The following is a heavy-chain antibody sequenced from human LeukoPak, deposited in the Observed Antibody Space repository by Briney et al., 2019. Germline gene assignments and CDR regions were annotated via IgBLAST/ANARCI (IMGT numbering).Heavy chain of an antibody. CDR3: ARASPSGKRGPACDY. CDR1: GGTFSSYA. CDR2: ISAYNGNT. J-gene: IGHJ4*02. V-gene: IGHV1-18*01. D-gene: IGHD1-14*01. Sequence: ASVKVSCKASGGTFSSYAISWVRQAPGQGLEWMGWISAYNGNTNYAQKLQGRVTMTTDTSTSTAYMELRSLRSDDTAVYYCARASPSGKRGPACDYWGQGTLVTVSS.